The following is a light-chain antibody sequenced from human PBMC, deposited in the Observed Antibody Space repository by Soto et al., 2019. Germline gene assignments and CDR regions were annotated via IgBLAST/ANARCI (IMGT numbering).Light chain of an antibody. J-gene: IGKJ3*01. CDR2: AAS. CDR3: QQYGGSPFT. Sequence: EIVLTQSPGTLSLSPGERATLSCRASQSVSVSSLAWYQQKGGQAPRLLIYAASTRATGVPDRFSGTGSGTDFALTISRLETDDSAVYYCQQYGGSPFTFGPGTKVA. CDR1: QSVSVSS. V-gene: IGKV3-20*01.